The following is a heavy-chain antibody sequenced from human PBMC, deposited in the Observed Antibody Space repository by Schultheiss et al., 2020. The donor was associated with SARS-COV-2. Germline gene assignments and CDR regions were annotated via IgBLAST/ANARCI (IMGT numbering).Heavy chain of an antibody. D-gene: IGHD5-18*01. CDR3: ATLRGYSYGYVYDMDV. J-gene: IGHJ6*02. V-gene: IGHV4-61*01. CDR1: GGSISSSSYY. CDR2: IYKSGGT. Sequence: SETLSLTCTVSGGSISSSSYYWSWIRQSPGKGLEWIGYIYKSGGTNYNPSLKSRVTISVDTSKNQFSLKLNSMTAADTAVYYCATLRGYSYGYVYDMDVWGQGTTVTVSS.